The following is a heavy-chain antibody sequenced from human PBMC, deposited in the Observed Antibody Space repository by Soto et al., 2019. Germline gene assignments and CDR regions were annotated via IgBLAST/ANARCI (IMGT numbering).Heavy chain of an antibody. CDR3: ARASSSSVYYYYYGMDV. Sequence: SETLSLTCAVSGGSISSSNWWSWVRQPPGKGLEWIGEIYHSGSTNYNPSLKSRVTISVDKSKNQFSLKLSSVTAADTAVYYCARASSSSVYYYYYGMDVWGQGTTVTVSS. V-gene: IGHV4-4*02. J-gene: IGHJ6*02. CDR2: IYHSGST. D-gene: IGHD6-6*01. CDR1: GGSISSSNW.